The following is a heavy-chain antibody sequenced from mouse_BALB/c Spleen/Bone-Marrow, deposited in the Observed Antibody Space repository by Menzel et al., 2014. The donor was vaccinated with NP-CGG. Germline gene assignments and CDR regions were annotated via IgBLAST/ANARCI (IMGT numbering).Heavy chain of an antibody. CDR3: ARGGNYGY. D-gene: IGHD2-1*01. J-gene: IGHJ2*01. Sequence: VHLVESGAELVKPGASVKLSCKTSGYTFTNYWIQWVKQRPGQGLGWIGEIFPGIGTTYYNEKFKGKATLTIDTSSSTAYMQLSSLTSEDSAVYFCARGGNYGYWGQGTPLTVSS. CDR1: GYTFTNYW. V-gene: IGHV1S132*01. CDR2: IFPGIGTT.